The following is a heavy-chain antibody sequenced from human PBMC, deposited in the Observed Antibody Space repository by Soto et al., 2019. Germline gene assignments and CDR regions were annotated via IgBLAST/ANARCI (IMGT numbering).Heavy chain of an antibody. D-gene: IGHD5-12*01. CDR2: ISFSKGKT. Sequence: GASVKVSCKASGYTFTNYDVAWVRRAPGQGLQWMGWISFSKGKTYYEQSFQGRVTMTTDTVTTTGCMEVRSLRSDDTAVYYCARKGYIGNFGLDVWGQGTTVTVSS. CDR3: ARKGYIGNFGLDV. CDR1: GYTFTNYD. V-gene: IGHV1-18*01. J-gene: IGHJ6*02.